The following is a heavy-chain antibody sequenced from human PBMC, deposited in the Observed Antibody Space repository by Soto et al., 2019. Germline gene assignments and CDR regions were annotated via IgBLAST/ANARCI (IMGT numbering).Heavy chain of an antibody. CDR2: ISYDGSNK. J-gene: IGHJ6*04. CDR1: GFTFSSYG. V-gene: IGHV3-30*03. D-gene: IGHD2-2*01. CDR3: ATDCRSTSCYRFYYGMDV. Sequence: QVQLVESGGGVVQPGRSLRLSCAASGFTFSSYGMHWVRQAPGKGLEWVAVISYDGSNKYYADSVKGRFTISRVTSKNSLDLQMNSLRAEDTAVYYCATDCRSTSCYRFYYGMDVWGKGSTVTVSS.